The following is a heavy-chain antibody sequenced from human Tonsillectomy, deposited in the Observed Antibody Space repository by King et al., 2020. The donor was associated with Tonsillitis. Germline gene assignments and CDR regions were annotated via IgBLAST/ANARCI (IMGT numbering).Heavy chain of an antibody. J-gene: IGHJ4*02. CDR2: ISAYNGNT. V-gene: IGHV1-18*01. CDR1: GYTFTSFG. Sequence: VQLVQSGGEVKKPGASVKVSCEASGYTFTSFGISWVRQAPGQGLEWMGWISAYNGNTNYAQKVQGRVTMTTDTSTSTAYMELRSLRSDDTAVYYCARDSGDCSGGNCYTYFDYWGQGTLVTVSS. CDR3: ARDSGDCSGGNCYTYFDY. D-gene: IGHD2-15*01.